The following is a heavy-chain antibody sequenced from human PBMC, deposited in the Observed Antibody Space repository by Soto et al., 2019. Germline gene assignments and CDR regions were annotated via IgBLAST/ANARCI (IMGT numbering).Heavy chain of an antibody. V-gene: IGHV4-39*01. CDR2: IYYSGST. CDR1: GDSISSTSYY. CDR3: ARHVGMGPDDFQRYFDC. D-gene: IGHD3-3*01. Sequence: ASETLSLTCTVSGDSISSTSYYWGWIRQPPGKGLEWIGSIYYSGSTYYNPSLKSRVTISVDTSKNQFSLKLSSVTAADTALYYCARHVGMGPDDFQRYFDCWGQGTLVTVSS. J-gene: IGHJ4*02.